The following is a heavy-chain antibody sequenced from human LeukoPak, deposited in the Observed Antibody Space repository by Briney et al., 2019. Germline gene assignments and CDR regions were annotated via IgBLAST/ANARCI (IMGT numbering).Heavy chain of an antibody. CDR3: ARVPRAAGLDY. CDR1: GFTFSSYS. V-gene: IGHV3-21*01. CDR2: ISSSSSYI. Sequence: GRSLRLSCAASGFTFSSYSMNWVRQAPGKGLEWVSSISSSSSYIYYADSVKGRFTISRDNAKNSLYLQMNSLRAEDTAVYYCARVPRAAGLDYWGQGTLVTVSS. J-gene: IGHJ4*02. D-gene: IGHD6-13*01.